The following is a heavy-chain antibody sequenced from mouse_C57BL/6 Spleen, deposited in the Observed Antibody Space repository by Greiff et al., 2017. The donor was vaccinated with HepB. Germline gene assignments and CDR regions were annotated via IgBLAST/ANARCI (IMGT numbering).Heavy chain of an antibody. J-gene: IGHJ3*01. V-gene: IGHV14-4*01. CDR2: IDPENGDT. CDR3: TTGVLPS. Sequence: VQLQQSGAELVRPGASVKLSCTASGFNIKDDYMHWVKQRPEQGLEWIGWIDPENGDTEYASKFQGKATITADTSSNTAYLQLSSLTSEDTAVYYCTTGVLPSWGQGTLVTVSA. D-gene: IGHD5-5*01. CDR1: GFNIKDDY.